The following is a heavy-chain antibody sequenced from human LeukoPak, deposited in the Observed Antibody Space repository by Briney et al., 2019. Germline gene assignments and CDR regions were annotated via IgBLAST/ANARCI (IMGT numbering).Heavy chain of an antibody. CDR3: AKGFWSGYLGGAFDI. D-gene: IGHD3-3*01. CDR1: GLTFSTYA. CDR2: ISGSGGST. V-gene: IGHV3-23*01. Sequence: GESLRLSCAASGLTFSTYAMSWVRQAPGRGLEWVSTISGSGGSTYYADSVKGRFTISRDSSKHTLYLQMNSLRAEDTAVYYCAKGFWSGYLGGAFDIWGQGTMVTVSS. J-gene: IGHJ3*02.